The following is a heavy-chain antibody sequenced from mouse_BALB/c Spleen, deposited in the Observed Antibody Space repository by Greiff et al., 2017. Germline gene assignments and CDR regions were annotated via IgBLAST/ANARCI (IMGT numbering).Heavy chain of an antibody. V-gene: IGHV5-9-3*01. CDR1: GFTFSSYA. CDR2: ISSGGSYT. J-gene: IGHJ2*01. Sequence: DVMLVESGGGLVKPGGSLKLSCAASGFTFSSYAMSWVRQTPEKRLEWVATISSGGSYTYYPDSVKGRFTISRDNAKNTLYLQMSSLRSEDTAKYYCARQGKDYGYFDYWGQGTTLTVSS. CDR3: ARQGKDYGYFDY. D-gene: IGHD1-1*01.